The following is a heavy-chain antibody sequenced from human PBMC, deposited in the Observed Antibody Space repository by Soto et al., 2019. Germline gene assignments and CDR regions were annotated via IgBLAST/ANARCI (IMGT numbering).Heavy chain of an antibody. Sequence: SETLSLTCAVSGGSISSSNWWSWVRQPPGKGLEWIGEIYHSGSTNYNPSLKSRVTISVDKSKNQFSLKLSSVTAADTAVYYCARSLSRKAVAGNFDYWGQGTLVTVSS. CDR2: IYHSGST. D-gene: IGHD6-19*01. CDR3: ARSLSRKAVAGNFDY. V-gene: IGHV4-4*02. J-gene: IGHJ4*02. CDR1: GGSISSSNW.